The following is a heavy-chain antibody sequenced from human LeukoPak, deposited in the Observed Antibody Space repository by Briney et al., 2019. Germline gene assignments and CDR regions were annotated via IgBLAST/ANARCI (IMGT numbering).Heavy chain of an antibody. J-gene: IGHJ3*02. CDR1: VGTFSSYA. D-gene: IGHD4-17*01. CDR2: INPFFCTA. Sequence: GASVKVSFKACVGTFSSYAISGVRQAPGRGLAGVGGINPFFCTANYAQKLQGRVTITTDGSTSTAYMELSSLRSEDTAVYYCAGVRHDYGDYGAFDIWGQGTMVTVSS. V-gene: IGHV1-69*05. CDR3: AGVRHDYGDYGAFDI.